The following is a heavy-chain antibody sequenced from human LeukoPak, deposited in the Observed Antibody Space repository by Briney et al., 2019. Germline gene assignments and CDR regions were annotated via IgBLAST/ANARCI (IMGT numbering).Heavy chain of an antibody. V-gene: IGHV3-49*04. Sequence: PGGSLRLSCTASGFTVGDYAMSWVRQAPGKGLEWVGFIRSKAYGGTTEYAASVKGRFTISRDDSKSIAYLQMNSLKTEDTAVYYCTRGSPDNYGDYEWFDPWGQGTLVTVSS. CDR3: TRGSPDNYGDYEWFDP. D-gene: IGHD4-17*01. CDR2: IRSKAYGGTT. J-gene: IGHJ5*02. CDR1: GFTVGDYA.